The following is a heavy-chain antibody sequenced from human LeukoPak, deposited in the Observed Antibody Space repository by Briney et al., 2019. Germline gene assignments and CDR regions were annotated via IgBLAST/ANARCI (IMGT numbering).Heavy chain of an antibody. CDR1: GGTFSSYA. V-gene: IGHV1-69*05. D-gene: IGHD2-2*01. CDR2: IIPIFGTA. Sequence: ASVKVSCKASGGTFSSYAISWVRQAPGQGLEWMGGIIPIFGTANYAQKFQGRVTITTDESTSTAYMELSSLRSEDTAVYYCARVGIRYCSSTSCLSWFDPWGQGTLVTVSS. J-gene: IGHJ5*02. CDR3: ARVGIRYCSSTSCLSWFDP.